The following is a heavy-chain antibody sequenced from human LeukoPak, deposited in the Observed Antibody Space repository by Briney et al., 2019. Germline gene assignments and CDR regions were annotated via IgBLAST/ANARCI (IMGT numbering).Heavy chain of an antibody. D-gene: IGHD3-3*01. Sequence: SVKVSCKASGGTFSSYAISWVRQAPGQGLEWMGRIIPIFGTANYAQKFQGRVTITTDESTSTAYMELSSLRSEDTAVYYCARDQRRRTTIFGVVPFPPYYYYMDVWGKGTPVTVSS. V-gene: IGHV1-69*05. CDR2: IIPIFGTA. CDR3: ARDQRRRTTIFGVVPFPPYYYYMDV. J-gene: IGHJ6*03. CDR1: GGTFSSYA.